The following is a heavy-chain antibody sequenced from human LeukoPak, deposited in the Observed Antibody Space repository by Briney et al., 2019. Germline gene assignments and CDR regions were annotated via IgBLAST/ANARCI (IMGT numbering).Heavy chain of an antibody. Sequence: GGSLRLSCAASGFTFSDYYMSWFRQAPGKGLEWLSYIYGNRDNTYYADSVRGRFTISKDNAKNSLYLQMNRLRGEDTSVYYCVRAYYRGYSDDFDYRGQGALVT. CDR1: GFTFSDYY. CDR2: IYGNRDNT. V-gene: IGHV3-11*01. D-gene: IGHD3-10*01. CDR3: VRAYYRGYSDDFDY. J-gene: IGHJ4*02.